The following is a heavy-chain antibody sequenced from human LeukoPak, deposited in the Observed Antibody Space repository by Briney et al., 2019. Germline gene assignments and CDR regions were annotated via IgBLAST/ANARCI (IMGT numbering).Heavy chain of an antibody. Sequence: GRSLRLSCAASGLTFVSHGMHWVRQAPGKGLEWVAVTSYDGSDKNYADSVKGRFTISRDNSKNTLYLQMNSLRDEDTAVYYCARPYYSNYYYYGMDVWGQGTTVTVSS. V-gene: IGHV3-30*03. J-gene: IGHJ6*02. CDR2: TSYDGSDK. CDR1: GLTFVSHG. D-gene: IGHD4-11*01. CDR3: ARPYYSNYYYYGMDV.